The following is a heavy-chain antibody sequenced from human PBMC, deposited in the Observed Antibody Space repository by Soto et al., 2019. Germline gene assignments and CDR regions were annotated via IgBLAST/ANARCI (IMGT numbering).Heavy chain of an antibody. CDR1: GGSISSGSYY. D-gene: IGHD3-10*01. CDR3: ANQAYYGSGSYYKFRWFDP. CDR2: IYYSGST. Sequence: TSETLSLTCTVSGGSISSGSYYWGWIRQPPGKGLEWIASIYYSGSTYYNPSLKSRVTIFVDTSKNQFSLKLSSVTAADTALYYCANQAYYGSGSYYKFRWFDPWGQGTLLNVSS. V-gene: IGHV4-39*01. J-gene: IGHJ5*02.